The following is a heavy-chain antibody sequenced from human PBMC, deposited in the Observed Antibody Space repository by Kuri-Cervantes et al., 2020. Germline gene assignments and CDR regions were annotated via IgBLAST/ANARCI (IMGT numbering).Heavy chain of an antibody. CDR2: IDWDDDK. CDR3: AYSSSWYNWFDP. CDR1: GFSLSTSGMC. D-gene: IGHD6-13*01. Sequence: SGPTLVKPTQTLTLTCAFSGFSLSTSGMCVSWIRQPPGKALEWLALIDWDDDKYYSTSLKSRLTISKDTSKSQVVLTMTNMDPVDTATYYCAYSSSWYNWFDPWGQGTLVTVSS. V-gene: IGHV2-70*12. J-gene: IGHJ5*02.